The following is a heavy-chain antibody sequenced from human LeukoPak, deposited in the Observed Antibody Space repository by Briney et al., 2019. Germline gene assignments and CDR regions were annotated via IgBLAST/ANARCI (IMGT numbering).Heavy chain of an antibody. CDR2: ISSSSSYI. CDR1: GFTFSSYS. J-gene: IGHJ4*02. CDR3: AKDFRIGYSAHFDY. D-gene: IGHD2-21*01. Sequence: GGSLRLSCAASGFTFSSYSMNWVRQAPGKGLEWVSSISSSSSYIYYADSVKGRFTISRDNAKNTLYLQMDSLRGEDTAVYYCAKDFRIGYSAHFDYWGQGALVTVSS. V-gene: IGHV3-21*04.